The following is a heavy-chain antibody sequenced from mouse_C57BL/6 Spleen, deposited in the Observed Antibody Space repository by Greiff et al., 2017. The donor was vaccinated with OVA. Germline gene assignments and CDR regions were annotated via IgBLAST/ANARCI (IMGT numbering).Heavy chain of an antibody. V-gene: IGHV14-1*01. CDR3: TTSFAFASSYGSSLDY. CDR2: IDPEDGDT. J-gene: IGHJ2*01. CDR1: GFNINDYY. Sequence: EVQLQQSGAELVRPGASVKLSCTASGFNINDYYMHWVKQRPEQGLEWIGRIDPEDGDTEYAPKFQGKATMTADTSSNTAYLQLSSLTSEDTAVYYCTTSFAFASSYGSSLDYWGQGTTLTVSS. D-gene: IGHD1-1*01.